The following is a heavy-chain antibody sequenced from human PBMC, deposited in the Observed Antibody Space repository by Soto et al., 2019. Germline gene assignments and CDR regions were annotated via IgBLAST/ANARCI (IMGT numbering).Heavy chain of an antibody. CDR3: ARMCSSGYPLDY. CDR1: GASVSDGTNF. J-gene: IGHJ4*02. D-gene: IGHD3-22*01. Sequence: QVQLQESGPGLVKPSETLSLTCTVSGASVSDGTNFWNWIRQPPGWGLEWIGFISNSGVTSYNPSVQSRAXLXIXXSKTQFCLKLSSVTAADTAVYYCARMCSSGYPLDYWGQGTLVTVSS. V-gene: IGHV4-61*01. CDR2: ISNSGVT.